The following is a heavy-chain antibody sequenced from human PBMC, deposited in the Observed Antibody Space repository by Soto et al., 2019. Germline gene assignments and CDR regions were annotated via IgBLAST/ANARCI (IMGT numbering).Heavy chain of an antibody. D-gene: IGHD2-2*02. CDR1: GYTFTGYY. V-gene: IGHV1-2*04. CDR3: ARASGICSSTSCDTYYFDY. CDR2: INPNSGGT. J-gene: IGHJ4*02. Sequence: ASVKGACKASGYTFTGYYMHWGRQAPGQGLEWMGWINPNSGGTNYAQKFQGWVTMTRDTSISTAYMELSRLRSDDTAVYYCARASGICSSTSCDTYYFDYRGKRSLVTVSS.